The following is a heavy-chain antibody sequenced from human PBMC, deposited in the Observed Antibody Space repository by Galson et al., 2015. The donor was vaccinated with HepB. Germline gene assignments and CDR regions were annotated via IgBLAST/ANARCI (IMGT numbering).Heavy chain of an antibody. J-gene: IGHJ3*02. CDR3: ARPLYGSGSYFHHDAFDI. Sequence: SLRLSCAASGFTFSSYSMNWVRQAPGKGLEWVSSISSSSSYIYYADSVKGRFTISRDNAKNSLYLQMNSLRAEDTAVYYCARPLYGSGSYFHHDAFDIWGQGTMVTVSP. D-gene: IGHD3-10*01. CDR1: GFTFSSYS. V-gene: IGHV3-21*01. CDR2: ISSSSSYI.